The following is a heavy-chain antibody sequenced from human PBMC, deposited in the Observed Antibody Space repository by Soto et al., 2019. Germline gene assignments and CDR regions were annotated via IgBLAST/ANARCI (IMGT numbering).Heavy chain of an antibody. Sequence: SETLSLTCTVSGGSISSGDYYWSWIRQPPGKGLEWIGYIYYSGSTYYNPSLKSRVTISVDTSKPKFSLKLSSVTAADTAVYYCATEVSSSSSFDCWGQGTLVTVS. J-gene: IGHJ4*02. CDR1: GGSISSGDYY. V-gene: IGHV4-30-4*01. D-gene: IGHD6-6*01. CDR2: IYYSGST. CDR3: ATEVSSSSSFDC.